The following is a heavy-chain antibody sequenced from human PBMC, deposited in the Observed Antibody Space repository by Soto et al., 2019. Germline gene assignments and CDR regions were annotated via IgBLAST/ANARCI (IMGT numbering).Heavy chain of an antibody. J-gene: IGHJ2*01. Sequence: SETLSLTCTVSGGSISSSSYYWGWIRQPPGKGLEWIGSIYYSGSTYYTPSLKSRITISADTAKNQFSQKLSSVTAADTAVYYCAGRSTGEGYFDLWGRGTLVTVSS. V-gene: IGHV4-39*01. CDR3: AGRSTGEGYFDL. D-gene: IGHD7-27*01. CDR1: GGSISSSSYY. CDR2: IYYSGST.